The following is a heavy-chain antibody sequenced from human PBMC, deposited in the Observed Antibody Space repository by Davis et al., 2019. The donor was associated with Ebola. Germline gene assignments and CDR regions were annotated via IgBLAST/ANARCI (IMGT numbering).Heavy chain of an antibody. Sequence: MPSQTLSPTCTLSARSISSYYWSCIRPPPGKGLEWIGYIYSSGSTNYNPSLKSRVTISVDTSKNQFSLKLSSVTAADTAMYYCAKRGTSSWYAGWFDPWGQGTLVTVSS. V-gene: IGHV4-59*08. CDR2: IYSSGST. CDR1: ARSISSYY. CDR3: AKRGTSSWYAGWFDP. J-gene: IGHJ5*02. D-gene: IGHD6-13*01.